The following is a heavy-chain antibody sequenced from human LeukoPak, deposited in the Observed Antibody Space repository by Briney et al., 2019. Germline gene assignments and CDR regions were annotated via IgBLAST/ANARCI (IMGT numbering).Heavy chain of an antibody. Sequence: SQTLSLTCALSGDSVSSNSAAWNWIRQSPSRGLEWLGRTYYRSKWYNDYAVSVKSRITINPDTSKNQFSLQLNSVTPEDTAVYYCARGKRRLTGNRYYFDYWGQGTLVTVSS. CDR2: TYYRSKWYN. V-gene: IGHV6-1*01. D-gene: IGHD3-16*02. J-gene: IGHJ4*02. CDR1: GDSVSSNSAA. CDR3: ARGKRRLTGNRYYFDY.